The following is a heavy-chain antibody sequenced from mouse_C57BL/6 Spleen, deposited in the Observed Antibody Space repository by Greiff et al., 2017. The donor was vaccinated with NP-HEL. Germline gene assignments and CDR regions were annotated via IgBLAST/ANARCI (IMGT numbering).Heavy chain of an antibody. V-gene: IGHV3-6*01. CDR2: ISYDGSN. J-gene: IGHJ3*01. Sequence: EVKLQESGPGLVKPSQSLSLTCSVTGYSITSGYYWNWIRQFPGNKLEWMGYISYDGSNNYNPSLKNRISITRDTSKNQFFLKLNSVTTEDTATYYCAEGNSNYVGFAYWGQGTLVTVSA. CDR3: AEGNSNYVGFAY. D-gene: IGHD2-5*01. CDR1: GYSITSGYY.